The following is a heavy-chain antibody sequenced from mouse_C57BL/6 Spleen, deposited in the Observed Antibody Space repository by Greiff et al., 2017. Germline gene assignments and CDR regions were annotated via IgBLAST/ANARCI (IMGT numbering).Heavy chain of an antibody. CDR3: AREGDSSSDYDFDV. V-gene: IGHV1-76*01. Sequence: VQLQQSGAELVRPGASVKLSCKASGYTFTDYYINWVKQRPGQGLEWIARIYPGSGNTYYNEKFKGKATLTAEKSSSTAYMQLSSLTSEDSAVYYCAREGDSSSDYDFDVWGTGTTVTVSS. J-gene: IGHJ1*03. CDR2: IYPGSGNT. D-gene: IGHD1-1*01. CDR1: GYTFTDYY.